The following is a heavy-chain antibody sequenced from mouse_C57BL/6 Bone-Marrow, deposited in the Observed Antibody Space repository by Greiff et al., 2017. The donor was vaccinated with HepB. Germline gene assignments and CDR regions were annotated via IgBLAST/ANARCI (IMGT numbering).Heavy chain of an antibody. J-gene: IGHJ4*01. D-gene: IGHD2-4*01. CDR1: GFTFTDYY. Sequence: EVKLMESGGGLVQPGGSLSLSCAASGFTFTDYYMSWVRQPPGKALEWLGFIRNKANGYTTEYSASVKGRFTISRDNSQSILYLQMNALRAEDSATYYCARYHDYYYAMDYWGQGTSVTVSS. CDR2: IRNKANGYTT. V-gene: IGHV7-3*01. CDR3: ARYHDYYYAMDY.